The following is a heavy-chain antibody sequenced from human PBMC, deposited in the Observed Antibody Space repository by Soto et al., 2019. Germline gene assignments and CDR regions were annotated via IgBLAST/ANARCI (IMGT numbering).Heavy chain of an antibody. CDR3: ARAMLDGGIAAAGIRVPDAFDI. J-gene: IGHJ3*02. Sequence: SETLSLTCAVYGGSFSGYYWSWIRQPPGKGLEWIGEINHSGSTNYNPSLKSRVTISVDTSRNQFSLKLSSVTAADTAVYYCARAMLDGGIAAAGIRVPDAFDIWGQGTMVTVSS. V-gene: IGHV4-34*01. D-gene: IGHD6-13*01. CDR1: GGSFSGYY. CDR2: INHSGST.